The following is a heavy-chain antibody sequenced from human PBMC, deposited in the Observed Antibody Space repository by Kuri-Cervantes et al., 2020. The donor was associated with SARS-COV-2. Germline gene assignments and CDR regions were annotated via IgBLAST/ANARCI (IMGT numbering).Heavy chain of an antibody. V-gene: IGHV3-73*01. Sequence: GESLKISCAASGFTFSGSAMHWVRQASGKGLEWVGRIRSKANSYATAYAASVKGRFTISRDSSKNTLYLQMNSLRAEDTAVYYCAKDVAAGTRAPPEYFQHWGQGTLVTVSS. CDR1: GFTFSGSA. J-gene: IGHJ1*01. D-gene: IGHD6-13*01. CDR2: IRSKANSYAT. CDR3: AKDVAAGTRAPPEYFQH.